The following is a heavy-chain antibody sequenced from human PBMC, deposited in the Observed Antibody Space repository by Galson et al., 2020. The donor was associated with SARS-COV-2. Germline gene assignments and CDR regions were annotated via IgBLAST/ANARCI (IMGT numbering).Heavy chain of an antibody. CDR3: AAGGGSSWWGYWFDP. CDR2: FDPEDGET. CDR1: GHTLTELS. D-gene: IGHD6-13*01. Sequence: ASVKVSCKVSGHTLTELSMHWVRQAPGKGLEWMGGFDPEDGETIYAQKFQGRVTMTEDTSTDTAYMELSSLRSEDTAVYYCAAGGGSSWWGYWFDPWGQGTLVTVSS. J-gene: IGHJ5*02. V-gene: IGHV1-24*01.